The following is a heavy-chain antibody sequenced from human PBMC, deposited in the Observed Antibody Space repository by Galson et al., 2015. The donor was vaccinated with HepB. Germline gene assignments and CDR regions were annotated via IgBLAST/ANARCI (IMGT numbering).Heavy chain of an antibody. CDR3: ARVLPRRVTGTNFDY. CDR2: IYYSGST. CDR1: GGSISSSSYY. V-gene: IGHV4-39*07. Sequence: ETLSLTCTVSGGSISSSSYYWGWIRQPPGKGLEWIGSIYYSGSTYYNPSLKSRVTISVDTSKNQFSLKLSSVTAADTAVYYCARVLPRRVTGTNFDYWGQGTLVTVSS. J-gene: IGHJ4*02. D-gene: IGHD1-20*01.